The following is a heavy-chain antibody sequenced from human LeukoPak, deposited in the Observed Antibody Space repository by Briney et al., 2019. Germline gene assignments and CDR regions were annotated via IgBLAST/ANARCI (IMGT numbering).Heavy chain of an antibody. CDR3: TTVGEAYYYDSSGYYRPYNWFDP. CDR2: IKSKTDGGTT. V-gene: IGHV3-15*07. CDR1: GFTFSNAW. J-gene: IGHJ5*02. Sequence: GGSLRLSCAASGFTFSNAWMNWVRQAPGEGLEWVGRIKSKTDGGTTDYAAPVKGRFTISRDDSKNTLYLQMNSLKTEDTAVYYCTTVGEAYYYDSSGYYRPYNWFDPWGQGTLVTVSS. D-gene: IGHD3-22*01.